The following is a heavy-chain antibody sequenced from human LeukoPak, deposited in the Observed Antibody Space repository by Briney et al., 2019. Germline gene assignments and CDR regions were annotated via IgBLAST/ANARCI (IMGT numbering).Heavy chain of an antibody. V-gene: IGHV4-39*01. Sequence: KPSETLSLTCTVSGGSISSYYWGWIRQPPGKGLEWIGTIFYGGSTYYNPSLKSRVSVAVDRSKNQFSLKLTSVTAADTAFYFCARQSVTAMLFGFDYWGQGTLVAVPS. CDR3: ARQSVTAMLFGFDY. D-gene: IGHD2-21*02. CDR1: GGSISSYY. J-gene: IGHJ4*02. CDR2: IFYGGST.